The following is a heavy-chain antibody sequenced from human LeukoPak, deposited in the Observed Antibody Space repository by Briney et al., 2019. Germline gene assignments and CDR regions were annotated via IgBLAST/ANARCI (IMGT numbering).Heavy chain of an antibody. CDR2: IYTSGST. CDR1: GGSISSYY. CDR3: ARDSGSYERASYYYYGMDV. J-gene: IGHJ6*02. V-gene: IGHV4-4*07. D-gene: IGHD1-26*01. Sequence: PSETLSLTCTVSGGSISSYYWSWIRQPAGKGLEWIGRIYTSGSTNYNPSLKGRVTMSVDTSKNQFSLKLSSVTAADTAVYYCARDSGSYERASYYYYGMDVWGQGTTVTVSS.